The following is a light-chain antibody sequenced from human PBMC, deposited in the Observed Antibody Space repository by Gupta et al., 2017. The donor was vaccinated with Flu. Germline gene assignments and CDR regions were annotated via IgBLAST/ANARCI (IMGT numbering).Light chain of an antibody. J-gene: IGKJ4*01. V-gene: IGKV3-20*01. Sequence: GTLSLSPGERATLSCRASQSLSNNYVAWYQQKPGQSPKLLIYGASSRATGIADRFGGSGSGTDFTLTISGLEAEDFAVYYCQQYYTSPLTFGGGTKVEIK. CDR2: GAS. CDR1: QSLSNNY. CDR3: QQYYTSPLT.